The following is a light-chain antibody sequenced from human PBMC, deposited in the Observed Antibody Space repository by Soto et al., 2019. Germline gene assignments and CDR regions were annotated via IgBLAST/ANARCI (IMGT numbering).Light chain of an antibody. J-gene: IGKJ1*01. CDR2: DAS. V-gene: IGKV1-5*01. CDR1: QSISTW. CDR3: QQYNSYSGT. Sequence: DIQVAQSPSTLSASVGDRVTITCRASQSISTWLAWYQQKPGTAPKLLIYDASSLASGVPSRFSGSGFGTEFTLTITSLLPDDFATYYCQQYNSYSGTFGQGTKVEVK.